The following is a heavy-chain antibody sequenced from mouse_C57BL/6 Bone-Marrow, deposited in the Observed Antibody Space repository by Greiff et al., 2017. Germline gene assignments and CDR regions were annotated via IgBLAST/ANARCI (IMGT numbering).Heavy chain of an antibody. CDR3: ARGNYFPWFAY. CDR1: GFTFSSYT. J-gene: IGHJ3*01. D-gene: IGHD2-1*01. CDR2: ISGGGGNT. Sequence: DVMLVESGGGLVKPGGSLTLSCAASGFTFSSYTMSWVRQTPEKRLEWVATISGGGGNTYYPDSVKGRFTISRDNAKNTLYLQLSSLRSEDTALYYCARGNYFPWFAYWGQGTLVTVTA. V-gene: IGHV5-9*01.